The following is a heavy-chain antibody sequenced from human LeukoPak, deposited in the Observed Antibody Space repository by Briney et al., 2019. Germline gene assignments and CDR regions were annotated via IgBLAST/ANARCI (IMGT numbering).Heavy chain of an antibody. V-gene: IGHV3-23*01. CDR2: ISVSGNT. CDR1: GFTLSSYA. CDR3: ASATIFGVVIYY. D-gene: IGHD3-3*01. J-gene: IGHJ4*02. Sequence: GGSLRLSCAASGFTLSSYAMSWVRQGPGKGLEWVSAISVSGNTYHADSVKGRFTISRDSSKNTLYLQMNSLRAEDTAVYYCASATIFGVVIYYWGQGTLVTVSS.